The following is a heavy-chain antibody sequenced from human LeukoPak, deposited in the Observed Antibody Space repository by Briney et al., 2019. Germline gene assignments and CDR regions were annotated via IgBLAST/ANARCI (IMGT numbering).Heavy chain of an antibody. Sequence: VASVKVSCKASGGTFSSYAISWVRQAPGQGLEWMGWISAYNGNTNYAQKLQGRVTMTTDTSTSTAYMELRSLRSDDTAVYYCARVPGYYGGFDYWGQGTLVTVSS. J-gene: IGHJ4*02. CDR1: GGTFSSYA. CDR2: ISAYNGNT. CDR3: ARVPGYYGGFDY. V-gene: IGHV1-18*01. D-gene: IGHD3-9*01.